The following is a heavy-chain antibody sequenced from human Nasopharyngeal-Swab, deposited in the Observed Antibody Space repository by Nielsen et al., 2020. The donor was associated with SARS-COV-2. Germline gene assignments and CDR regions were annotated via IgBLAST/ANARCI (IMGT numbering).Heavy chain of an antibody. J-gene: IGHJ5*02. Sequence: GGSLRLSCAASGFTFSSYGMHWVRQAPGKGLEWVAVIWYDGSNKYYADSVKGRFTISRDNSKNTLYLQMNSLRAEDTAVYYCARDKSALIAVAGTWFDPWGQGTLVTVSS. CDR3: ARDKSALIAVAGTWFDP. D-gene: IGHD6-19*01. CDR1: GFTFSSYG. V-gene: IGHV3-33*01. CDR2: IWYDGSNK.